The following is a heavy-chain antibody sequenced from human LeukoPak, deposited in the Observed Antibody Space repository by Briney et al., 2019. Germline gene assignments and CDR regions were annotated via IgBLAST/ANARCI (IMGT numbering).Heavy chain of an antibody. CDR1: GGSISGYN. V-gene: IGHV4-4*07. D-gene: IGHD5-12*01. Sequence: PSETLSLTCTVPGGSISGYNWNWIRQPAGKGLEWLGRVYSSGITNYNPSLKSRATISVDKSNSQFSLKLTSVTAADTALYYCATSHLVAWLDAYDIWGQGTMVTVSS. J-gene: IGHJ3*02. CDR2: VYSSGIT. CDR3: ATSHLVAWLDAYDI.